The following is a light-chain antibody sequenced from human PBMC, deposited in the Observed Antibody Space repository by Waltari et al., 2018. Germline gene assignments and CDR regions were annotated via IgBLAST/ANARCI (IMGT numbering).Light chain of an antibody. CDR2: AAS. Sequence: DIQMTQSPSSLSASVGDRVTITCRASQSISSYLSWYQQKPGRAPKLLIYAASSLESGVPSRFSGSGSGGDFTLIISSLQPEDFATYSCQQSYSQTRTFGQGTKVEI. J-gene: IGKJ1*01. CDR3: QQSYSQTRT. V-gene: IGKV1-39*01. CDR1: QSISSY.